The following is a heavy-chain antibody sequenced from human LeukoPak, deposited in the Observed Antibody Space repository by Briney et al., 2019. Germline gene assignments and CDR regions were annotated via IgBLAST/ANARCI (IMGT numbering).Heavy chain of an antibody. Sequence: GGSLRLSCAASGFTFSNYAMSWVRQAPGKGLEWVSAISRSGGSTYYADSVKGRFTISRDRSENTLYLQMNSLRAEDTAVYYCAARYDFWSGYFVYWGQGTLVTVSS. CDR3: AARYDFWSGYFVY. J-gene: IGHJ4*02. CDR2: ISRSGGST. V-gene: IGHV3-23*01. CDR1: GFTFSNYA. D-gene: IGHD3-3*01.